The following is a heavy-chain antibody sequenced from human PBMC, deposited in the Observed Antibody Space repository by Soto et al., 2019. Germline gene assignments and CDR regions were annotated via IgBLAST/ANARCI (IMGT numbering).Heavy chain of an antibody. D-gene: IGHD2-21*01. CDR2: ISYDGSNK. J-gene: IGHJ5*02. Sequence: QPGGSLRLSCAASGFIFNNYAMHWVRQAPGKGLEWVAVISYDGSNKYYADSVKGRFTISRDNSKNTLYLQMNSLRAEDTAVYYCTRPCRYCGGAGPGNWFDPWGQGTLVTVSS. CDR3: TRPCRYCGGAGPGNWFDP. V-gene: IGHV3-30-3*01. CDR1: GFIFNNYA.